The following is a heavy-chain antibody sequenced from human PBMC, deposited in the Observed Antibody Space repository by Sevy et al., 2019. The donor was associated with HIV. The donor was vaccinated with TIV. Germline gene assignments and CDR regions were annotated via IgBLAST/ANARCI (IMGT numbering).Heavy chain of an antibody. CDR1: GYTLSSYG. CDR3: ARDKSVQVIFGVVRYNYGMDV. V-gene: IGHV1-18*01. Sequence: ASVKVSCKASGYTLSSYGISWVRQAPGQGLEWMGWINTYNGNTKYAQKLQGRITMTTDTATSTAYMGVRSLGSDDTAVYYCARDKSVQVIFGVVRYNYGMDVWGQGTTVTVSS. J-gene: IGHJ6*02. D-gene: IGHD3-3*01. CDR2: INTYNGNT.